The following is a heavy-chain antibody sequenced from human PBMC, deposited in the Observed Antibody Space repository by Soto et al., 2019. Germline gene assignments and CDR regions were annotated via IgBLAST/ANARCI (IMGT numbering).Heavy chain of an antibody. V-gene: IGHV3-30*03. D-gene: IGHD3-10*01. CDR3: VGGQYYFDY. J-gene: IGHJ4*02. CDR1: GFPFTTYG. Sequence: QVQLVESGGGVVQPGRSLRLSCAASGFPFTTYGMHWVREGPGKGLEWVAVISYDGSNKYYADSVKGRFTISRDNSKNTLYLQMKSLRPEDTAVYYCVGGQYYFDYRGQGTLVTVSS. CDR2: ISYDGSNK.